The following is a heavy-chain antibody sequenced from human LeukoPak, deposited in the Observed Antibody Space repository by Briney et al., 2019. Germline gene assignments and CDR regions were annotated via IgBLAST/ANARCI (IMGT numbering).Heavy chain of an antibody. CDR3: ARANDIGISRFDY. Sequence: PGRSLRLSCAASGFTFDDYAMHWVRQAPGKGLEWVSGISWNSVSIGYADSVKGRFTISRDNSKNTLYLQMNSLRAEDTAVYYCARANDIGISRFDYWGQGTLVTVSS. CDR1: GFTFDDYA. J-gene: IGHJ4*02. D-gene: IGHD2-15*01. V-gene: IGHV3-9*01. CDR2: ISWNSVSI.